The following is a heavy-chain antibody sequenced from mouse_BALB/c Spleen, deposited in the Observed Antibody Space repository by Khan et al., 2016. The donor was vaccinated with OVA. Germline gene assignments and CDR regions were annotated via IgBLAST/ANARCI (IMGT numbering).Heavy chain of an antibody. CDR1: GFTFSSYG. V-gene: IGHV5-6*01. D-gene: IGHD2-3*01. J-gene: IGHJ4*01. CDR3: ARQPGYYEGSAMDY. CDR2: ISRGGSYT. Sequence: EVQLVESGGDLVKPGGSLKLSCAASGFTFSSYGMSWVRQTPDKRLEWVAAISRGGSYTYYPDSLKGRFTISRDNAKNTLYLQSSSLKSEDTAMYYCARQPGYYEGSAMDYWGQGTSVTVSS.